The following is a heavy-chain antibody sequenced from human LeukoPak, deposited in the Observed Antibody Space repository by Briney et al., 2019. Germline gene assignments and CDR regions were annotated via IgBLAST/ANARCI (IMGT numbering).Heavy chain of an antibody. CDR2: INPSGGST. CDR1: GYTFTNYY. D-gene: IGHD3-16*01. J-gene: IGHJ4*02. CDR3: GGFYFGGGGYFDY. Sequence: ASVKVSCKASGYTFTNYYMHWVRQAPGQGLEWMGIINPSGGSTSFAQKLQGRVTMTRDTSTSTVYMELSSLRSEDTAVYYCGGFYFGGGGYFDYWGQGTLVTVSS. V-gene: IGHV1-46*04.